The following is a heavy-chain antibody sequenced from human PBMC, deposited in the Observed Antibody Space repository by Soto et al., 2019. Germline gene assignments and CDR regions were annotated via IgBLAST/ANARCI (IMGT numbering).Heavy chain of an antibody. Sequence: QVQLVESGGGVVQPGRSLRLSCAASGFTFSSYGMHWVRQAPGKGLEWVAVISYDGSNKYYADSVKGRFTISRDNSKNTLYLQMNSLRAEDTAVYYCAKDDSYDSSGIDYWGQGTLVTVSS. CDR1: GFTFSSYG. CDR2: ISYDGSNK. CDR3: AKDDSYDSSGIDY. J-gene: IGHJ4*02. D-gene: IGHD3-22*01. V-gene: IGHV3-30*18.